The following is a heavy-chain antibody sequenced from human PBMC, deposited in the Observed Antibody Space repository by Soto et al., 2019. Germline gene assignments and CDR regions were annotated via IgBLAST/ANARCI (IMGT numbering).Heavy chain of an antibody. J-gene: IGHJ6*02. CDR3: AKYSGSYPVYNGLSL. D-gene: IGHD1-26*01. CDR1: GFPFSTSA. V-gene: IGHV3-23*01. CDR2: ISGSSDAA. Sequence: EVQLLESGGGLVQPGGSLRLSCAASGFPFSTSAMNWVRQAPGKGLEGVSIISGSSDAAYYAESVKGRFASSRDNSKNTLYLQMNSLRAEDTAVYYCAKYSGSYPVYNGLSLWGQGTTVTVS.